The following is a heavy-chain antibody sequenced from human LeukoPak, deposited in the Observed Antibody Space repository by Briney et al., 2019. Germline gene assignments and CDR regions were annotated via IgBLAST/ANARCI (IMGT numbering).Heavy chain of an antibody. CDR3: SVGATHYFMYV. CDR1: GGSISGYY. CDR2: ICYTGST. V-gene: IGHV4-59*08. J-gene: IGHJ6*03. Sequence: SETLSLTCSVSGGSISGYYWSWIRQPPGKGLEWIGYICYTGSTNYNPSLKSRVTISVDTSKNQFSLKLISVTAADTAVYYCSVGATHYFMYVWGKGTRVTVSS.